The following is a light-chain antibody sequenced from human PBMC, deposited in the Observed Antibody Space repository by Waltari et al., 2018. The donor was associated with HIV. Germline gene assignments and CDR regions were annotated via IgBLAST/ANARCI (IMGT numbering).Light chain of an antibody. V-gene: IGLV10-54*04. CDR3: AAWDSSLIAGV. CDR2: RNY. CDR1: SENVVNDV. J-gene: IGLJ2*01. Sequence: QAGLTKPPSVSRGLGQTATLTCSGNSENVVNDVAVWPQQHPGHAPKLLFHRNYNRPSGISERFSASRSGNTASLTITGLQPEDEADYYCAAWDSSLIAGVFGGGTKVTVL.